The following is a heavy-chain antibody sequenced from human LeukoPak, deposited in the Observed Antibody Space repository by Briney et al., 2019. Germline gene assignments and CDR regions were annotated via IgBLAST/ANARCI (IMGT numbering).Heavy chain of an antibody. J-gene: IGHJ6*03. CDR1: GGSISSSSYY. D-gene: IGHD5-18*01. Sequence: PSETLSLTCTVSGGSISSSSYYWGWIRQPPGKGLEWIGNIYYSGSTYCNPSLKSRVTISVDTSKNQFSLKLSAVTAADTAVYYCAREREWIQLPAMRSYYYMDVWGKGTTVTVSS. CDR2: IYYSGST. CDR3: AREREWIQLPAMRSYYYMDV. V-gene: IGHV4-39*02.